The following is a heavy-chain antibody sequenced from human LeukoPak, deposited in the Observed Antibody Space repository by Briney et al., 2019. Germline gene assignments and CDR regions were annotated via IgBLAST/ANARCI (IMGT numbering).Heavy chain of an antibody. D-gene: IGHD3-10*01. J-gene: IGHJ4*02. CDR1: GFSFDDYA. CDR2: ITWTGGGA. V-gene: IGHV3-9*01. Sequence: PGGSLRLSCAASGFSFDDYAMHWVRQVPGKGLEWVSGITWTGGGADYADSVKGRFTISRDNAKNSLYLQMNSLRPEDTALYFCAKADQAVVRGVPYYFEYWGRGTLVTVSS. CDR3: AKADQAVVRGVPYYFEY.